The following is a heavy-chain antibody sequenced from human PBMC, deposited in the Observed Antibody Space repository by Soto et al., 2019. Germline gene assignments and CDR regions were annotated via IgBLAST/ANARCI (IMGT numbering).Heavy chain of an antibody. CDR2: IYPGDSDT. J-gene: IGHJ6*02. D-gene: IGHD3-10*01. V-gene: IGHV5-51*01. CDR3: ARRKYYGSGSSIGEGYYYYYGMDV. CDR1: GYSFTSYW. Sequence: LGESLKISCKGSGYSFTSYWIGWVRQMPGKGLEWMGIIYPGDSDTRYSPSFQGQVTISADKSISTAYLQWSSLKASDTAMYYCARRKYYGSGSSIGEGYYYYYGMDVWGQGTTVTVSS.